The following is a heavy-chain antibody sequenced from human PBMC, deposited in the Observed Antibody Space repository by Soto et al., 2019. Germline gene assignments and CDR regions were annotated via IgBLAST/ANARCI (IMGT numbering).Heavy chain of an antibody. CDR1: GGSIRSSSYY. CDR2: IFYSGST. CDR3: AISSVLRSGDLFHGLDF. J-gene: IGHJ6*02. D-gene: IGHD3-10*01. V-gene: IGHV4-39*07. Sequence: PLETQSLTNSVSGGSIRSSSYYRGWIHQPPGKGLEWMGSIFYSGSTYYNPSLKSRAIISVDTSKNQFSLKLTSVTAEDTALYFCAISSVLRSGDLFHGLDFWGQGTTVTVSS.